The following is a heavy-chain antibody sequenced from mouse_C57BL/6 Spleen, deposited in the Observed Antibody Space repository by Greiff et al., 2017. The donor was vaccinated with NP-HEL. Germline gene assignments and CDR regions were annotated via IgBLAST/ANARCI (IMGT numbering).Heavy chain of an antibody. CDR3: ARTGYSNYEAWLAY. D-gene: IGHD2-5*01. CDR1: GYTFTSYW. CDR2: IDPSDSYT. J-gene: IGHJ3*01. V-gene: IGHV1-69*01. Sequence: QVQLKQPGAELVMPGASVKLSCKASGYTFTSYWMHWVKQRPGQGLEWIGEIDPSDSYTNYNQKFKGKSTLTVDKSSSTAYMQLSSLTSEDSAVYYCARTGYSNYEAWLAYWGQGTLVTVSA.